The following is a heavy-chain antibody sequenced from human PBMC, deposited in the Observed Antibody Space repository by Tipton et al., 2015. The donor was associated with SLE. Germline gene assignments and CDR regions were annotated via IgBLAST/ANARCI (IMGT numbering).Heavy chain of an antibody. D-gene: IGHD6-13*01. CDR3: ARDAGLYSGSWYSDY. CDR1: GFTFSSYS. V-gene: IGHV3-21*01. J-gene: IGHJ4*02. Sequence: SLRLSCAASGFTFSSYSMNWVRQAPGKGLEWVSSISSSSSYIYYADSVKGRFTISRDNAKNSLYLQMNSLRAEDTAVYYCARDAGLYSGSWYSDYWGQGALVTVSS. CDR2: ISSSSSYI.